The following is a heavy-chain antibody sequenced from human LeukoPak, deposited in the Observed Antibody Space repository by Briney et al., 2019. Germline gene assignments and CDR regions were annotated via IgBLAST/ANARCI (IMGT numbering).Heavy chain of an antibody. CDR2: IRNKANSCTT. D-gene: IGHD2-15*01. CDR3: ARARYCAVGTCYKDY. J-gene: IGHJ4*02. CDR1: GFTFSDHY. Sequence: GRSLRLSCAASGFTFSDHYMDWVRQAPGKGLEWVGRIRNKANSCTTDYAASVKGRFTISRDDSKNSLYLQMNSLKTEDTAVYYCARARYCAVGTCYKDYWGQGTLVTVSS. V-gene: IGHV3-72*01.